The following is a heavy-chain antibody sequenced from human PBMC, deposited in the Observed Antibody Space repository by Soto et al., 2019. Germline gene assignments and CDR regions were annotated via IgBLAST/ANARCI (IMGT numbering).Heavy chain of an antibody. V-gene: IGHV6-1*01. Sequence: KQSQTLSLTCAISGDSVSSNSAAWNWIRQSPSRGLEWLGRTYYRSKWYNDYAVSVKSRITINPDTSKNQFSLQLNSVTPEDTAVYYCARERGISPGRYYYYYYGMDVWGQGTTVTVSS. CDR1: GDSVSSNSAA. CDR3: ARERGISPGRYYYYYYGMDV. D-gene: IGHD1-20*01. J-gene: IGHJ6*02. CDR2: TYYRSKWYN.